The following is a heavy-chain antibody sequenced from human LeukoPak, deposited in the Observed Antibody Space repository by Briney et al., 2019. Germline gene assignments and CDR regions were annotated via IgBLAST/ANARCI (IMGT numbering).Heavy chain of an antibody. CDR1: GFTFSSYS. CDR2: ISSSSSYI. CDR3: ARGHSRRLLLWFGESPADYYMDV. D-gene: IGHD3-10*01. Sequence: GGSLRLSCAASGFTFSSYSMNWVRQAPGKGLEWVSSISSSSSYIYYADSVKGRFTISRDNAKNSLYLQMNSLRAEDTAVYYCARGHSRRLLLWFGESPADYYMDVWGKGTTVTVSS. J-gene: IGHJ6*03. V-gene: IGHV3-21*01.